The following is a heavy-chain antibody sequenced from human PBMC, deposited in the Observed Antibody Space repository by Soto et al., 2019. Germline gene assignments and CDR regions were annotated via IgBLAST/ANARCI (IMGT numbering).Heavy chain of an antibody. CDR2: TYYRSNWRH. Sequence: SQTLSLTCAISGDSVSGNTADWNWIRSSPSRGLEWLGRTYYRSNWRHDYAVSVKSRITVNPDTSKNHFSLQLNSVTPDDTAVYYCARGVAGSGFDLWGQGTLVTV. V-gene: IGHV6-1*01. D-gene: IGHD6-19*01. CDR3: ARGVAGSGFDL. CDR1: GDSVSGNTAD. J-gene: IGHJ4*02.